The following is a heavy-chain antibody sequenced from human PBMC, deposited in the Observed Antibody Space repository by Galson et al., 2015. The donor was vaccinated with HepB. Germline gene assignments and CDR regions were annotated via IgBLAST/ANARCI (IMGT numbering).Heavy chain of an antibody. CDR2: MNPNSGNT. J-gene: IGHJ4*02. CDR3: ARGGKSIAALDY. V-gene: IGHV1-8*01. CDR1: GYTFTSYD. D-gene: IGHD6-6*01. Sequence: SVKVSCKASGYTFTSYDINWVRQATGQGLEWMGWMNPNSGNTGYAQKFQGRVTMTRNTSISTAYMELSSLRSEDTAVYYCARGGKSIAALDYWGQGTLVTVSS.